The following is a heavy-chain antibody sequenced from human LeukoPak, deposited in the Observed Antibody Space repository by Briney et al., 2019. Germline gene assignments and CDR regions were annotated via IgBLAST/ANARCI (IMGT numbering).Heavy chain of an antibody. V-gene: IGHV3-9*03. CDR3: AKGGYSISSRFDY. J-gene: IGHJ4*02. CDR1: GFTFDDYA. CDR2: ISWNSGSI. Sequence: TGGSLRLSCAASGFTFDDYAVHWVRQAPGKGLEWVSGISWNSGSIGYADSVKGRFTISRDNAKNSLYLQMNSLRAEDMSLYYCAKGGYSISSRFDYWGQGTLVIVSS. D-gene: IGHD6-6*01.